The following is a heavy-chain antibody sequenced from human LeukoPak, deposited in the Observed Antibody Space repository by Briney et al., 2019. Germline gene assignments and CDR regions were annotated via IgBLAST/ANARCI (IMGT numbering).Heavy chain of an antibody. V-gene: IGHV1-24*01. CDR2: FDPEDGET. Sequence: GASVKVSCKVSGYTLTELSMHWVRQAPGKGLEWMGGFDPEDGETIYAQKFQGRVTMTEDTSTDTAYMELSSLRSEDTAVYYCATVPVGYCTNGVCYKPPNWFDPWGQGTLVNVSS. D-gene: IGHD2-8*01. J-gene: IGHJ5*02. CDR3: ATVPVGYCTNGVCYKPPNWFDP. CDR1: GYTLTELS.